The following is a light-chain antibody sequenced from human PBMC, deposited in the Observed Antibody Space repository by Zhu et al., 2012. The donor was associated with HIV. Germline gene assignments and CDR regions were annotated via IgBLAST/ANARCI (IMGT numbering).Light chain of an antibody. Sequence: EIVLTQSPGTLSLSPGESATLSCRASQSVRNRYLAWYQQRPGEAPRLLMFGATSRATDISGRFSGGGSGTDFTLTISRLEPEDFAVYFCQQYADSPQITFGQGTRLEIK. CDR1: QSVRNRY. CDR3: QQYADSPQIT. V-gene: IGKV3-20*01. J-gene: IGKJ5*01. CDR2: GAT.